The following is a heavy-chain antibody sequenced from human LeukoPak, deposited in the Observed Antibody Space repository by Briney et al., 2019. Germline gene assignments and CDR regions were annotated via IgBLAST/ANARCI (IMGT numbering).Heavy chain of an antibody. Sequence: GGSLRLSCAASGFTFSSYSMNWVRQAPGKGLEWVAFIRYDGSNKYYADSVKGRFTISRDNSKNTLYLQMNSLRAEDTAVYYCAKEGSTSHYYYYYMDVWGKGTTVTVSS. CDR2: IRYDGSNK. CDR1: GFTFSSYS. J-gene: IGHJ6*03. D-gene: IGHD2-2*01. CDR3: AKEGSTSHYYYYYMDV. V-gene: IGHV3-30*02.